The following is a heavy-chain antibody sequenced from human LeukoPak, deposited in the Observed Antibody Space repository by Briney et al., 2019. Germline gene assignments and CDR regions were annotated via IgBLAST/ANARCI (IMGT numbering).Heavy chain of an antibody. Sequence: APVKVSCKASGGTFSSYAISWVRQAPGQGLEWRGGIIPILGTANYAQKFQGRVTITAVKSTSTAYMELSSLRSEDTAVYYCARYYYGSGGSLGYFDYWGQGTLVTVSS. D-gene: IGHD3-10*01. J-gene: IGHJ4*02. CDR2: IIPILGTA. CDR1: GGTFSSYA. CDR3: ARYYYGSGGSLGYFDY. V-gene: IGHV1-69*10.